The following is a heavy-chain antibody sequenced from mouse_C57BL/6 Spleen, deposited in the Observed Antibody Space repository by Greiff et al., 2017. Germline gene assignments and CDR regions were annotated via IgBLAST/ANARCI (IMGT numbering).Heavy chain of an antibody. V-gene: IGHV1-22*01. CDR3: APYYGSRDY. J-gene: IGHJ2*01. Sequence: VQLQQSGPELVKPGASVKMSCKASGYTFTDYNMHWVKQSPGKSLEWIGYINPNNGGTSYNQKFKGKATLTVNKSSSTAYMELRSLTSEDSAVYYCAPYYGSRDYWGQGTTLTVSS. D-gene: IGHD1-1*01. CDR2: INPNNGGT. CDR1: GYTFTDYN.